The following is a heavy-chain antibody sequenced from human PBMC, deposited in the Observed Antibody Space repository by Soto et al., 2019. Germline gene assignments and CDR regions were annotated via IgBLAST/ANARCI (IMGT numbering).Heavy chain of an antibody. CDR2: ISAYNGNT. CDR3: ARLHCGSPNCVPLEP. CDR1: GYTFTNYG. D-gene: IGHD2-2*01. V-gene: IGHV1-18*01. J-gene: IGHJ5*02. Sequence: GASVKVSCKASGYTFTNYGISCVRQAPGQGLEWMGWISAYNGNTRYAQKLQGRVTMTTDTSTSTAYMELRSSVTAADTAVYYCARLHCGSPNCVPLEPWGQGTLVTGLL.